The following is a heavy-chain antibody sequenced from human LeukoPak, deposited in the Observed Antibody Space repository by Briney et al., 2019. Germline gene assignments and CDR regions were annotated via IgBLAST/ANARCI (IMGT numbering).Heavy chain of an antibody. CDR3: AREGSYLGSGSPPLDY. D-gene: IGHD3-10*01. Sequence: SETLSLTCAVYGGSFSGYYWSWIRQPPGKGLEWIGEINHSGSTNYNPSLKSRVTISVDTSKSQISLKLNSVTAADTAVYYCAREGSYLGSGSPPLDYWGQGTLVTVSS. CDR1: GGSFSGYY. CDR2: INHSGST. J-gene: IGHJ4*02. V-gene: IGHV4-34*01.